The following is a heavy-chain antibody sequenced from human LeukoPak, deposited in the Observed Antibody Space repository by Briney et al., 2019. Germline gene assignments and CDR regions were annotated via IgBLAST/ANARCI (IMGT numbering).Heavy chain of an antibody. CDR3: AGHHPRNAVDF. J-gene: IGHJ4*02. CDR1: GGSISSYY. V-gene: IGHV4-59*08. CDR2: ISDIGST. Sequence: SETLSLTCTVSGGSISSYYWSWIRQPPGKGLEWIAYISDIGSTNYNPSLKSRVTISLDTSKNQFSLKLSSVTAADTAVYYCAGHHPRNAVDFWGQGTLVTVSS. D-gene: IGHD2-8*01.